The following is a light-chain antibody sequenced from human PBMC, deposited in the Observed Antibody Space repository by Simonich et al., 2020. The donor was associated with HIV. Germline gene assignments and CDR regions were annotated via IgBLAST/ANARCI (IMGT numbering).Light chain of an antibody. Sequence: DIQMTQSPSSVSASVGNKVTMTCRSSQGINSWLAWYQQRPGKAPKLLIYAASSLQSGVPSRFTGSGSGTDFTLTITNLQPEDSATYYCQQANSFPITFGQGTRLEI. V-gene: IGKV1-12*01. CDR1: QGINSW. J-gene: IGKJ5*01. CDR2: AAS. CDR3: QQANSFPIT.